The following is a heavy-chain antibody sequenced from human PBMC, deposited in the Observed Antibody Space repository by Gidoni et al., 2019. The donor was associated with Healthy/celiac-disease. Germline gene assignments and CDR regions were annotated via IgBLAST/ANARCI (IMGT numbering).Heavy chain of an antibody. V-gene: IGHV4-4*07. CDR3: ARELSSGWYYYYYMDV. Sequence: QVQLQESGPGLVKPSETLSLTCTVSGGSISSYYWSWIRQPAGKGLEWIGRIYTSGSTNYNPSLKSRVTMSVDTSKNQFSLKLSSVTAADTAVYYCARELSSGWYYYYYMDVWGKGTTVTVSS. CDR1: GGSISSYY. J-gene: IGHJ6*03. CDR2: IYTSGST. D-gene: IGHD6-19*01.